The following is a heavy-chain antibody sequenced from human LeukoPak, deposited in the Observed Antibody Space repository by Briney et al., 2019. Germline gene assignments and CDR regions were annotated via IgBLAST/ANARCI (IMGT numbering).Heavy chain of an antibody. CDR2: IYTSGST. CDR1: GGSISSYY. D-gene: IGHD3-9*01. V-gene: IGHV4-4*07. CDR3: ARDRLTGGDAFDI. J-gene: IGHJ3*02. Sequence: SETLSLTCTVSGGSISSYYWSWIRQSAGKGLEWIGRIYTSGSTNYNPSLKSRVTMSVDTSKNQFSLKLSSVTAADTAVYYCARDRLTGGDAFDIWGQGTMVTVSP.